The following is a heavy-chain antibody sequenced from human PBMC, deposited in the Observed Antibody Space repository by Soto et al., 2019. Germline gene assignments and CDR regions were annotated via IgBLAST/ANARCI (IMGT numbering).Heavy chain of an antibody. CDR3: ARTRYDILTGHHAFDI. D-gene: IGHD3-9*01. V-gene: IGHV1-46*01. J-gene: IGHJ3*02. Sequence: ASVKVSCKASGYTFTIYYMHWVRQAPGQGLEWMGIINPSGGSTSYAQKFQGRVTMTRDTSTSTVYMELSSLRSEDTAVYYCARTRYDILTGHHAFDIWGQGTMVTVSS. CDR1: GYTFTIYY. CDR2: INPSGGST.